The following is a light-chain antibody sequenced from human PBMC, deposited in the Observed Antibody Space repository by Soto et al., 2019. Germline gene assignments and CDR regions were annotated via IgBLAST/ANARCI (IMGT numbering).Light chain of an antibody. CDR3: QKYNSAPYT. CDR2: GAS. J-gene: IGKJ2*01. Sequence: EIVITQSPATLSVSPGERATLSCKASQSVSTNLAWYQQKPGQAPRLLIYGASTRATGIPARFSGSGSGTDFTLTINSLQPEDVATYYCQKYNSAPYTFGQGTRLEIK. V-gene: IGKV3-15*01. CDR1: QSVSTN.